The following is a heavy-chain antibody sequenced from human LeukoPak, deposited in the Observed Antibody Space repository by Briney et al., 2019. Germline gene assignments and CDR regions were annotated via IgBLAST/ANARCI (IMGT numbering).Heavy chain of an antibody. CDR2: IYYSGST. D-gene: IGHD6-13*01. CDR3: ARVPSWSLGMDV. Sequence: PSETLSLTCTVSGGSISSSSYYWGWIRQPPGKGLEWIGSIYYSGSTYYNPSLKSRVTISVDTSKNQFSLKLSSVTAADTAVYYCARVPSWSLGMDVWGQGTTVTVSS. J-gene: IGHJ6*02. CDR1: GGSISSSSYY. V-gene: IGHV4-39*07.